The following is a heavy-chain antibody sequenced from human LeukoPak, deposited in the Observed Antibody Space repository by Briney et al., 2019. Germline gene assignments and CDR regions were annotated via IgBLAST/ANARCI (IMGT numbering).Heavy chain of an antibody. V-gene: IGHV4-59*01. J-gene: IGHJ4*02. CDR2: LFHSGST. CDR1: GASISSYY. CDR3: ARAGASYSFDY. D-gene: IGHD2-21*01. Sequence: SETLSLTCSVSGASISSYYWSWIGQPPGKGLEWIGYLFHSGSTNYNPSLKSRVTISVDTSKNQFSLKLNSVTAADTAVYYCARAGASYSFDYWGQGTLVTVSS.